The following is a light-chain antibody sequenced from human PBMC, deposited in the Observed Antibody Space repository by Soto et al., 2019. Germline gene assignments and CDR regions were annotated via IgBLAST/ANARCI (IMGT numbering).Light chain of an antibody. CDR3: CSSAVTYSVV. J-gene: IGLJ2*01. CDR1: GSDVGAYDF. Sequence: QSVLTQPRSVSGSPGQSVTISCTGTGSDVGAYDFVSWYQQHPGKAPELRIYDVSKRPSGVPDRFSGSKSGNTASLTISGLQADDEADYYCCSSAVTYSVVFGGGTKVTVL. V-gene: IGLV2-11*01. CDR2: DVS.